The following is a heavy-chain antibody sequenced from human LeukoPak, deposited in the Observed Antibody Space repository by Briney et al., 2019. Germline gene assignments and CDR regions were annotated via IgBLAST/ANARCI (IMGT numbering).Heavy chain of an antibody. V-gene: IGHV3-7*03. J-gene: IGHJ1*01. CDR1: GLTFSNYW. CDR2: IKQDGSEE. Sequence: GGSLRLSCAASGLTFSNYWMDWVRQAPGKGLEWVANIKQDGSEEYYVDSVKGRFTISRDNAKNSLYLQMNSLRVEDTAVYYCARGGAGRGYFQHWGQGTLVTVSS. CDR3: ARGGAGRGYFQH. D-gene: IGHD6-13*01.